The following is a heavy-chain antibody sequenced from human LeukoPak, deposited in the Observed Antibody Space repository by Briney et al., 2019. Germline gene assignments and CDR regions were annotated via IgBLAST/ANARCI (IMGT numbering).Heavy chain of an antibody. J-gene: IGHJ3*02. V-gene: IGHV4-34*01. Sequence: SETLSLTCAVYGGSFSGYYWSWIRQPPGKGLEWIGEINHSGSTNYNPSLKSRVAISVDTSKNQFSLKLSSVTAADTAVYYCAVTMVRGQNSNAFDIWGQGTMVTVSS. CDR1: GGSFSGYY. CDR3: AVTMVRGQNSNAFDI. CDR2: INHSGST. D-gene: IGHD3-10*01.